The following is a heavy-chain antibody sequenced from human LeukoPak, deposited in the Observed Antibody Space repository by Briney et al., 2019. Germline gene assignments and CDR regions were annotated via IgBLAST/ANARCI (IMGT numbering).Heavy chain of an antibody. CDR3: ARLNSGSYSFDY. CDR2: IGTAGDT. J-gene: IGHJ4*02. V-gene: IGHV3-13*01. D-gene: IGHD1-26*01. CDR1: EFTFSSYD. Sequence: GGSLRLSCAASEFTFSSYDMHWVRQATGKGLEWVSAIGTAGDTYYPGSVKGRFTISRENAKNSLYLQMNSLRAGDTAVYYCARLNSGSYSFDYWGQGTLVTVSS.